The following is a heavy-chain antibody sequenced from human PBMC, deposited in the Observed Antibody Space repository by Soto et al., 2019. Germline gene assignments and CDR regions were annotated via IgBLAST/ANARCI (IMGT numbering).Heavy chain of an antibody. CDR3: ANYYGSALDYYDYGMDV. Sequence: SGPTLVNPTQTLTLTCTFSGFSLSTSGVGVGWIRQPPGKALEWLALIYWNDDKRYSPSLKSRLTITKDTSKNQVVLTMTNMDPVDTAIYYCANYYGSALDYYDYGMDVWGQGTTVTVSS. D-gene: IGHD3-10*01. V-gene: IGHV2-5*01. CDR2: IYWNDDK. J-gene: IGHJ6*02. CDR1: GFSLSTSGVG.